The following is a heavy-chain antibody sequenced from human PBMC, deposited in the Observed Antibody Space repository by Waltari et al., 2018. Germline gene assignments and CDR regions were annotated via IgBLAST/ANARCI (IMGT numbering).Heavy chain of an antibody. J-gene: IGHJ4*02. CDR3: ARDRCSGGSCYSDY. D-gene: IGHD2-15*01. CDR1: GGSISSYY. Sequence: QVQLQESGPGLVKPSETLSLTCTVSGGSISSYYWSWIRQPAGKGLEWIGRIYTSGSTNYHPSLKSRVTISVDKSKNQFSLKLSSVTAADTAVYYCARDRCSGGSCYSDYWGQGTLVTVSS. V-gene: IGHV4-4*07. CDR2: IYTSGST.